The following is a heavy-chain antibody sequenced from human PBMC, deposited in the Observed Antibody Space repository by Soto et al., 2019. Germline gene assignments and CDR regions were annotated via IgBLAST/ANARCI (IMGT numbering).Heavy chain of an antibody. Sequence: QVQLVQSGAEVRKPGASVKVSCKASGYTFTTYDINWVRQATGQGLEWMGWMNPNSGNTVYAQKFQGRVTMTRNTSINTAYMELTSLTSDYTAVYYCARYHYYFCMDVWGQGTTVTVSS. V-gene: IGHV1-8*01. CDR2: MNPNSGNT. D-gene: IGHD3-22*01. J-gene: IGHJ6*02. CDR1: GYTFTTYD. CDR3: ARYHYYFCMDV.